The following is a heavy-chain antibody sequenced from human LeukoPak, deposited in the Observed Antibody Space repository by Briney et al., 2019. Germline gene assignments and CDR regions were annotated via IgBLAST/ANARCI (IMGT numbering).Heavy chain of an antibody. CDR3: ARVPAVDYDYYYGMDV. V-gene: IGHV1-18*01. D-gene: IGHD3-9*01. J-gene: IGHJ6*02. CDR2: ISGYNGNT. CDR1: GYTFTTYG. Sequence: GASVKVSCKTSGYTFTTYGISWVRQAPGQGLEWMGWISGYNGNTNYAQKLQGRVTMTTDTSTSTAHMELRSLRSDDTAVYYCARVPAVDYDYYYGMDVWGQGTTVTVSS.